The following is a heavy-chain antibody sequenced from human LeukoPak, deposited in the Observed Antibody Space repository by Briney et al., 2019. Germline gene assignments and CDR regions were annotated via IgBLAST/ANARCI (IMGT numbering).Heavy chain of an antibody. D-gene: IGHD5-12*01. CDR2: IKQDGSEK. J-gene: IGHJ4*02. CDR3: ARVNGYSGYDYSDYFDY. Sequence: GGSLRLSCAASGFTFSSYWMSWVRQAPGKGLEWVANIKQDGSEKYYVDSVKGRFTISRDNAKNSLYLQMNSLRAEDTAVYYCARVNGYSGYDYSDYFDYWGQGTLVTVSS. CDR1: GFTFSSYW. V-gene: IGHV3-7*03.